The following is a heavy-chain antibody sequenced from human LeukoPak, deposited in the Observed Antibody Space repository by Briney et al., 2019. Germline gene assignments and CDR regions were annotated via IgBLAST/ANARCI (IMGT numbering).Heavy chain of an antibody. D-gene: IGHD3-3*01. J-gene: IGHJ6*02. CDR3: VRGLAWSWDV. CDR1: GFSFSDHW. Sequence: GGSLRLSCEASGFSFSDHWMEWVRQAAGKGLVWVSGIKGDGRSIKNADSVKGRFTISRDNGKSTLHLQMNSLRAEDTAVYYCVRGLAWSWDVWGQGTTVIVSS. CDR2: IKGDGRSI. V-gene: IGHV3-74*03.